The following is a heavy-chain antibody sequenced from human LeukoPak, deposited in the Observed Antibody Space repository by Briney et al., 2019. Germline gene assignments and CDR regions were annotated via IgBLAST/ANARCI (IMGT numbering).Heavy chain of an antibody. J-gene: IGHJ4*02. Sequence: PGGSLRLSCAASGFTFSTYGMHWVRQAPGKGLEWVAVVSYDGSSIYYADSVKGRFTISRDNSKNTLYLQMNSLRSEDTAVYYCARDSDGDYGWVDYWGQGTLVTVSS. CDR1: GFTFSTYG. D-gene: IGHD4-17*01. CDR3: ARDSDGDYGWVDY. V-gene: IGHV3-30*03. CDR2: VSYDGSSI.